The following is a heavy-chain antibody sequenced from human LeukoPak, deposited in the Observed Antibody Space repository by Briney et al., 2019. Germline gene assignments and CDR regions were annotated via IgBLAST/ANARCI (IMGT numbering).Heavy chain of an antibody. Sequence: LTCAVYGGSFSGYYWSWIRQAPGKGLEWVSYISSSSGYTNYADSVKGRFTISRDNVKNSLYLQMNSLRAEDTAVYYCASPAAGTNSDFWGQGTLVTVSS. D-gene: IGHD6-13*01. CDR1: GGSFSGYY. CDR2: ISSSSGYT. CDR3: ASPAAGTNSDF. V-gene: IGHV3-11*03. J-gene: IGHJ4*02.